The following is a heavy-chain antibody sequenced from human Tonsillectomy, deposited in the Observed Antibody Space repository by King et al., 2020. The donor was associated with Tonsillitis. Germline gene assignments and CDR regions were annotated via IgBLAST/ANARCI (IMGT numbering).Heavy chain of an antibody. Sequence: QLQESGPGLVKPSETLSLTCTVSGGSISSSSYYWGWIRQPPGQGLEWIGSIYYSGSTYYNPSLKSRVTISVDTSKNQFSLKLSSVTAADTAVYYCATTFRGYSYGRKFDYWGQGTLVTVSS. D-gene: IGHD5-18*01. CDR2: IYYSGST. J-gene: IGHJ4*02. V-gene: IGHV4-39*07. CDR1: GGSISSSSYY. CDR3: ATTFRGYSYGRKFDY.